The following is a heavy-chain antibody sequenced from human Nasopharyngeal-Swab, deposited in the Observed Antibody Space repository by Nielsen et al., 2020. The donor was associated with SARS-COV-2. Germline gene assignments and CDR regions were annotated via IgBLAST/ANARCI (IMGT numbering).Heavy chain of an antibody. CDR2: IKSDGSST. Sequence: GESLKISCAASGFTFSSYWMHWVRQVPGKGLVWAARIKSDGSSTSYADSVKGRFTISRDNAKNTLYLQMNSLRAEDTAVYYCARAYYFDSWGQGTLVTVSS. CDR3: ARAYYFDS. V-gene: IGHV3-74*01. CDR1: GFTFSSYW. J-gene: IGHJ4*02.